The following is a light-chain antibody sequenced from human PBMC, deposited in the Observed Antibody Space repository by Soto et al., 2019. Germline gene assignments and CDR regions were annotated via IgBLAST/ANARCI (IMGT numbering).Light chain of an antibody. CDR1: QSVSSN. Sequence: EIVMTQSPATLSVSPGERATLSCRASQSVSSNLAWYQQKPCQAPRLLIYGASTRATGIPDRFSGSESGTEFTLTIRSRQSEDFAVSYCQQYNDWRPITFGQGTRLESK. J-gene: IGKJ5*01. V-gene: IGKV3-15*01. CDR2: GAS. CDR3: QQYNDWRPIT.